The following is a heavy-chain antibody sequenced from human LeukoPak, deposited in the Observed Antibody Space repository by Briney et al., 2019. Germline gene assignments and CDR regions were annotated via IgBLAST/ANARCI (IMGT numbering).Heavy chain of an antibody. CDR2: INHSGST. CDR1: GGSFSGYY. D-gene: IGHD2-2*01. J-gene: IGHJ4*02. V-gene: IGHV4-34*01. CDR3: ARGAYCSSTSCYDYFDY. Sequence: SETLSLTCAVYGGSFSGYYWSWIRQPPGKGLEWIGEINHSGSTNYNPSLKSRVTMSVDTSKNQFSLKLSSVTAADTAVYYCARGAYCSSTSCYDYFDYWGQGTLVTVSS.